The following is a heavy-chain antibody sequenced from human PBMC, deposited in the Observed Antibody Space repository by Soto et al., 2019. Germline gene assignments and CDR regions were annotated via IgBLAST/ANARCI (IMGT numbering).Heavy chain of an antibody. J-gene: IGHJ5*02. CDR3: ARVVAQSWFDP. Sequence: QVQLQESGPGLVKPSGTLSLTCAVSSGSISSSNWWSWVRQPPGKGLEWIGEIYHSGSTNYNPSLKRRVTISVDKAKNQFSLKLSSVPAADTAGYYCARVVAQSWFDPWGHGTLVNVSS. CDR2: IYHSGST. CDR1: SGSISSSNW. V-gene: IGHV4-4*02. D-gene: IGHD2-15*01.